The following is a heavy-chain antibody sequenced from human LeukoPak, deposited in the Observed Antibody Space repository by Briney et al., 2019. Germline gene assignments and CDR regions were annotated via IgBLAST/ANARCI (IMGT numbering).Heavy chain of an antibody. Sequence: SETLSLTCAVYGGSFSGYYWSWIRQPPGKGLEWIGEINHSGSTNYNPSLKSRVTISVDTSKNQFSLKLSSVTATDTAVHYCACNCSLLWLGGLLWCFGYWGQGALVSVSS. CDR3: ACNCSLLWLGGLLWCFGY. V-gene: IGHV4-34*01. D-gene: IGHD3-10*01. J-gene: IGHJ4*02. CDR1: GGSFSGYY. CDR2: INHSGST.